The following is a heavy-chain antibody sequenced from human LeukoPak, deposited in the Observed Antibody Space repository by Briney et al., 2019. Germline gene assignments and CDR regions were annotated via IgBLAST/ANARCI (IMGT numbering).Heavy chain of an antibody. CDR3: ARISSYAFDI. Sequence: GGSLRLSCAASGFTFSSYWMHWVRQAPGKGLVWVSRINSDGSGTNHADAVKGRFTISRDNAKNTLYLQMNSLRAEDTAVYYCARISSYAFDIWGQGTRSPSLQ. V-gene: IGHV3-74*01. CDR2: INSDGSGT. CDR1: GFTFSSYW. J-gene: IGHJ3*02. D-gene: IGHD6-13*01.